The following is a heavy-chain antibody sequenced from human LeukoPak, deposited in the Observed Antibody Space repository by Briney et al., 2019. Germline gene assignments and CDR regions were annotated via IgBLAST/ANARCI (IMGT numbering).Heavy chain of an antibody. CDR3: ARGVGELFNY. V-gene: IGHV4-39*07. CDR2: IYYSGST. Sequence: SETLSLTCTVSGGSISSSSYYWGWIRQPPGKGLEWIGSIYYSGSTNYNPSLKSRVTISVDSSKNQFSLKLSSVTAADTAVYYCARGVGELFNYWGQGTLVTVSS. D-gene: IGHD3-10*01. CDR1: GGSISSSSYY. J-gene: IGHJ4*02.